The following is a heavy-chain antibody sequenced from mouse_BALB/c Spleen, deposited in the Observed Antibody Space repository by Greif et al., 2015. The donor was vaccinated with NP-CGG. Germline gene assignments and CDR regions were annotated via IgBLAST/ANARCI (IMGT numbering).Heavy chain of an antibody. V-gene: IGHV5-6-5*01. J-gene: IGHJ3*01. CDR2: ISSGGST. CDR3: ARNGYPAWFAY. Sequence: EVKLVESGGGLVKPGGSLKLSCAASGFTFSSYAMSWVRQTPEKRLEWVASISSGGSTYYPDSVKGRFTISRDNARNILYLQMSSLRSEDTAMYYCARNGYPAWFAYWGQGTLVTVSA. CDR1: GFTFSSYA. D-gene: IGHD2-2*01.